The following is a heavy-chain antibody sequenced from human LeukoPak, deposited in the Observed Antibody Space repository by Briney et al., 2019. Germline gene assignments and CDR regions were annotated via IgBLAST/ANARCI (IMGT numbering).Heavy chain of an antibody. Sequence: TSETLSLTCVVSGYSISSGYYWGWIRQPPGKGLEWIGSIYHGGSTYYNPSLESRVTISVDRSKNQFSLKLSSVTAADTAVYYCAKGGGIAVPAPFEYWGQGTLVTVSS. CDR3: AKGGGIAVPAPFEY. CDR1: GYSISSGYY. D-gene: IGHD6-19*01. V-gene: IGHV4-38-2*01. CDR2: IYHGGST. J-gene: IGHJ4*02.